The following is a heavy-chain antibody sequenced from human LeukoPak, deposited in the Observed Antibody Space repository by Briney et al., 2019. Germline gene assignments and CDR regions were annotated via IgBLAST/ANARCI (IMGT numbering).Heavy chain of an antibody. CDR2: IAPMFEKA. V-gene: IGHV1-69*01. J-gene: IGHJ1*01. D-gene: IGHD2-15*01. Sequence: SVKVSCKTSGDSFTTYSISWVRQAPGQGLEWMGDIAPMFEKANYARKFQGRVTMTADQSTSTVYMDLSSLESDDTAIYYCAREVIVHHPAFGDWGQGTQVTVSS. CDR1: GDSFTTYS. CDR3: AREVIVHHPAFGD.